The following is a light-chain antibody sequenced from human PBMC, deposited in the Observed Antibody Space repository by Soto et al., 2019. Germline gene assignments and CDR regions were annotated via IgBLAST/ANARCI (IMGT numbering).Light chain of an antibody. Sequence: QSALTQPASVSGSPGQSITISCTGTSSDVGAYNYVSWYQQHPGKAPKLMIYDVSNRPSGVSNRFSGSKSGNTASLTISGRQAEDEADYYCSSYTSRITWVFGGGTQLTVL. CDR1: SSDVGAYNY. J-gene: IGLJ3*02. CDR3: SSYTSRITWV. CDR2: DVS. V-gene: IGLV2-14*01.